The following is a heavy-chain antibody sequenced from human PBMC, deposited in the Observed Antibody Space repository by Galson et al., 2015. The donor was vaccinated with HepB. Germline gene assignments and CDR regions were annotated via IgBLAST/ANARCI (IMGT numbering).Heavy chain of an antibody. V-gene: IGHV4-4*07. D-gene: IGHD2-21*01. CDR2: IHSSGST. CDR3: VREGCCGDFAYPPDC. CDR1: GGSIGSYF. Sequence: SETLSLTCSVSGGSIGSYFWSWIRQPAGKGLEWIGRIHSSGSTNYNPSLKSRVTISIDSSNNQFSLKVRSVTAADTAVYYCVREGCCGDFAYPPDCWGQGILVTVSS. J-gene: IGHJ4*02.